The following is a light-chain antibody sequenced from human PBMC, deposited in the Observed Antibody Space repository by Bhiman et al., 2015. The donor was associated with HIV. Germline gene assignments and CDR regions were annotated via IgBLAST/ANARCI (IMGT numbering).Light chain of an antibody. V-gene: IGLV2-14*03. CDR1: GSDVGGYNH. Sequence: QSALTQPASVSGSPGQSITISCTGTGSDVGGYNHVSWYQQHPGKAPKLMIYDVSNRPSGVSNRFSGSKSGNTASLTISGLQAEDEADYYCSSYRGGIDTWYVFGSGTKVTVL. J-gene: IGLJ1*01. CDR3: SSYRGGIDTWYV. CDR2: DVS.